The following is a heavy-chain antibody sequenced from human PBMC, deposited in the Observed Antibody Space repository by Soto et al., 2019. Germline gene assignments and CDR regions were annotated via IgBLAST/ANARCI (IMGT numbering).Heavy chain of an antibody. V-gene: IGHV4-30-4*01. D-gene: IGHD3-10*01. Sequence: QVQLQESGPGLVEPSQTLSLTCTVSGDSISNGYYTWSWIRQPPGKDLEWIGHIYNSVNTYSSPSLKSRVTISADTSKNQFSLKLSSVTAADTAVYYCARGPSGDKVDYWGQGTLVTVSS. CDR1: GDSISNGYYT. CDR2: IYNSVNT. J-gene: IGHJ4*02. CDR3: ARGPSGDKVDY.